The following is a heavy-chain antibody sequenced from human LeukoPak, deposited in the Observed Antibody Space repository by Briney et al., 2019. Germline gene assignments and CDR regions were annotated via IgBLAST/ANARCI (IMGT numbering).Heavy chain of an antibody. CDR3: AKDRSCSGGSCYHDAFDI. J-gene: IGHJ3*02. Sequence: GGSLRLSCAASGFTFSSYAMSWVRQAPGKGLEWVSAISGSGGSTYYADSVKGRFTISRDNSKNTLYLQMNSLRAEDTAVYYCAKDRSCSGGSCYHDAFDIWGQGTMVTVSS. V-gene: IGHV3-23*01. D-gene: IGHD2-15*01. CDR2: ISGSGGST. CDR1: GFTFSSYA.